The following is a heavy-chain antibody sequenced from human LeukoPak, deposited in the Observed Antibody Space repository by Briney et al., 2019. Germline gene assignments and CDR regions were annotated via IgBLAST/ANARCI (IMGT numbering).Heavy chain of an antibody. D-gene: IGHD6-19*01. CDR3: TRDSGRFRLDY. V-gene: IGHV3-11*04. Sequence: LSLTCAVYGGSFSGYYWSWIRQPPGKGLEWVSYISSSGSIIYYADSVKGRFTISRDNAENSLYLQMNSLRAEDTAVYYCTRDSGRFRLDYWGQGILVTVSS. CDR1: GGSFSGYY. CDR2: ISSSGSII. J-gene: IGHJ4*02.